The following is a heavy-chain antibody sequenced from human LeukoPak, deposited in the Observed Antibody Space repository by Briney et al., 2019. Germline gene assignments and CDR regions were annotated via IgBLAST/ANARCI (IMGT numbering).Heavy chain of an antibody. D-gene: IGHD4-17*01. CDR3: AREAGGAIGSTDFDY. CDR1: GFTFSSYA. V-gene: IGHV3-30-3*01. CDR2: ISYDGSNK. Sequence: GGSLRLSCAASGFTFSSYAIHWVRQAPGKGLEWVAVISYDGSNKYYADSVKGRFTISRDNSKNTLYLQMNSLRAEDTAVYYCAREAGGAIGSTDFDYWGQGTLVTVSS. J-gene: IGHJ4*02.